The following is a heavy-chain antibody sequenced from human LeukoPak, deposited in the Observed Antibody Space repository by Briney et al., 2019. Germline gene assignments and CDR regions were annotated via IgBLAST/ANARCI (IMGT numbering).Heavy chain of an antibody. Sequence: GGSLRLSCAASGFTFSSYGMHWVRQAPGKGLEWVAVISYDGSNKYYADSVKGRFTISRDNSKNTLYLQMNSLRAEDTAVYYCAKAQLDCSSTSCHGVREWLVIDYWGQGTLVTVSS. J-gene: IGHJ4*02. CDR3: AKAQLDCSSTSCHGVREWLVIDY. CDR1: GFTFSSYG. D-gene: IGHD2-2*01. V-gene: IGHV3-30*18. CDR2: ISYDGSNK.